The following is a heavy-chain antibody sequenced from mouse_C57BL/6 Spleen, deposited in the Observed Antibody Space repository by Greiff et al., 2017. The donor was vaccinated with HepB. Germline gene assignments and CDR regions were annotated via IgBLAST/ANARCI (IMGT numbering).Heavy chain of an antibody. J-gene: IGHJ4*01. V-gene: IGHV1-50*01. Sequence: QVQLQQPGAELVKPGASVKLSCKASGYTFTSYWMQWVKQRPGQGLEWIGEIDPSDSYTNYNQKFKGKATLTVDTSSSTAYMQLSSLTSEDSAVYYCARSRFITTVRDYAMDYWGQGTSVTVSS. CDR3: ARSRFITTVRDYAMDY. CDR2: IDPSDSYT. CDR1: GYTFTSYW. D-gene: IGHD1-1*01.